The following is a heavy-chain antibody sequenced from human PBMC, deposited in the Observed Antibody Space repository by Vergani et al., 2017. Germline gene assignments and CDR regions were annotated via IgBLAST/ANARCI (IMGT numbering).Heavy chain of an antibody. J-gene: IGHJ4*02. Sequence: QVQLQQWGAGLLKSSETLSLSCAVYGGSFSGHYWSWIRQPPGKGLEWIGEFNHSGSTIYNPSLKSRDTISVDTSKNQFSLNLTSVTAADTAVYYCARGGIYSCSDYWGQGTLVTVSS. CDR2: FNHSGST. CDR1: GGSFSGHY. CDR3: ARGGIYSCSDY. D-gene: IGHD6-6*01. V-gene: IGHV4-34*01.